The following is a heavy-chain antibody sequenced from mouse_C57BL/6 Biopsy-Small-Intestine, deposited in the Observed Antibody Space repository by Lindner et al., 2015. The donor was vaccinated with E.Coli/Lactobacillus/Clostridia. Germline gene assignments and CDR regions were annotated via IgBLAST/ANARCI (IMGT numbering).Heavy chain of an antibody. Sequence: VQLQESGPGLAKPSQTLSLTCSVTGYSITGDYWNWIRKFPGNKLEYMGYISYSGSTYYNPSLKSRISITRDTSKNQFYLQLNSVTTEDTATYYCARYGRPNYFDGSYLDYWGQGTTLTVSS. J-gene: IGHJ2*01. CDR2: ISYSGST. CDR3: ARYGRPNYFDGSYLDY. V-gene: IGHV3-8*01. D-gene: IGHD1-1*02. CDR1: GYSITGDY.